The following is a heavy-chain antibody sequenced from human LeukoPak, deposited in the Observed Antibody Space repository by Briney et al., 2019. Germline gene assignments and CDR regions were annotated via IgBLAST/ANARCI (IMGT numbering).Heavy chain of an antibody. CDR3: AKDGIQLWYALDY. Sequence: GGSLRLSCAASGFTFSSYAMSWVRQAPGKGLEWVSAISGSGGGTYYADSVKGRFTISRDNSKNTLYLQMNSLRAEDTAVYYCAKDGIQLWYALDYWGQGTLVTVSS. V-gene: IGHV3-23*01. CDR2: ISGSGGGT. CDR1: GFTFSSYA. D-gene: IGHD5-18*01. J-gene: IGHJ4*02.